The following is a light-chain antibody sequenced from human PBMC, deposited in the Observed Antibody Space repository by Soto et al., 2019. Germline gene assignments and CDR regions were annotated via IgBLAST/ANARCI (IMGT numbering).Light chain of an antibody. CDR3: QTWGTGIHV. Sequence: VLTQSPSASASLGASVKLTCTLSSEHSSYAIAWHQQQPDKGPRYLMKVNSDGTHTKGDGIPDRFSGSSSGAQRYLTISSLQSEDEADYYCQTWGTGIHVFGGGTKLTVL. J-gene: IGLJ2*01. CDR2: VNSDGTH. V-gene: IGLV4-69*02. CDR1: SEHSSYA.